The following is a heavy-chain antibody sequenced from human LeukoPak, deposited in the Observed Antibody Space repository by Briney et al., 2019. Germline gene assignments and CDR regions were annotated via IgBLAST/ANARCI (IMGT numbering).Heavy chain of an antibody. V-gene: IGHV4-59*08. CDR1: RGSISGHY. D-gene: IGHD3-10*01. CDR2: IYYSGST. J-gene: IGHJ4*02. Sequence: SETLSLTCTVSRGSISGHYWSWIRQSPGKGLEWIGNIYYSGSTNFNPSLKSRVTISVDTSKSQFSLKLSSVTAADTAVYYCARHGDSRGTVDYWGQGTLVTVSS. CDR3: ARHGDSRGTVDY.